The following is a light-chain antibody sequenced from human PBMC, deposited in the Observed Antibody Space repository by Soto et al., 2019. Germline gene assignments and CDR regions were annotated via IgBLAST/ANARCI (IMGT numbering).Light chain of an antibody. J-gene: IGLJ2*01. CDR1: SGSIASNY. CDR3: SSYASSTTLV. CDR2: ADD. Sequence: NFMLTQPHSVSESPGETVTLSCTGSSGSIASNYVQWYQQRPGSAPTVVIYADDQRPSGVPDRFSGSIDRSSNSASLTISGLKTEDEADYYCSSYASSTTLVFGGGTKLTVL. V-gene: IGLV6-57*02.